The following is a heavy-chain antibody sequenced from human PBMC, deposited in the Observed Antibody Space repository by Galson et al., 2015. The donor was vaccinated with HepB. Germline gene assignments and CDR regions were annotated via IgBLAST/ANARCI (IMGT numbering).Heavy chain of an antibody. J-gene: IGHJ2*01. D-gene: IGHD3-3*01. CDR3: AKDLFGVDYWYFDL. Sequence: SLRLSCAASGFTFSSYGMHWVRQAPGKGLEWVAVIWYDGSNKYYADSVKGRFTISRDNSKNTLYLQMNSLRAEDTAVYYCAKDLFGVDYWYFDLWGRGTLVTVSS. V-gene: IGHV3-33*06. CDR1: GFTFSSYG. CDR2: IWYDGSNK.